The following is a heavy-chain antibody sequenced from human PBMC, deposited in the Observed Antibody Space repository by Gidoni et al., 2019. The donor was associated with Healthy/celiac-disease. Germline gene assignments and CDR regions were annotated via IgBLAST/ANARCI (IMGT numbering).Heavy chain of an antibody. D-gene: IGHD5-12*01. CDR1: GFTFSSYG. J-gene: IGHJ4*02. V-gene: IGHV3-30*02. CDR2: IRYDGSNK. CDR3: AKDSAVATILDY. Sequence: QVQLVEAGGGVVQPGGSLRLSCAASGFTFSSYGMHWVRQAPGKGLEWVAFIRYDGSNKYYADSVTGRFTISRDNSKNTLYLQMNSLRAEDTAVYYCAKDSAVATILDYWGQGTLVTVSS.